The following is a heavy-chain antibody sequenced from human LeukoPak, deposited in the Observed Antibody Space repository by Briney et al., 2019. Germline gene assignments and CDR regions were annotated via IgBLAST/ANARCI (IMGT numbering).Heavy chain of an antibody. J-gene: IGHJ4*02. CDR1: GGSISSYY. CDR3: ARDHLWLGDTGFDY. CDR2: IYYSGST. D-gene: IGHD3-10*01. V-gene: IGHV4-59*01. Sequence: PSETLSLTCTVSGGSISSYYWSWIRQPPGKGLEWIGYIYYSGSTNYNPSLKSRVTISVDTSKNQFSLKLSSVTAADTAVYYCARDHLWLGDTGFDYWGQGTLVTVSS.